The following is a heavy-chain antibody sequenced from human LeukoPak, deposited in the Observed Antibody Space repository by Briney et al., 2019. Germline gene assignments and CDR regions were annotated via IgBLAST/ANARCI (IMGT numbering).Heavy chain of an antibody. CDR1: GYTLTSYA. CDR3: AREGQQQLAYYYYYMDV. V-gene: IGHV7-4-1*02. CDR2: INTNTGNP. D-gene: IGHD6-13*01. Sequence: ASVKVSCKASGYTLTSYAMNWVRQAPGQGLEWMGWINTNTGNPTYAQGFTGRFVFPLDTSVSTAYLQISSLKAEDTAVYYCAREGQQQLAYYYYYMDVWGKGTTVTVSS. J-gene: IGHJ6*03.